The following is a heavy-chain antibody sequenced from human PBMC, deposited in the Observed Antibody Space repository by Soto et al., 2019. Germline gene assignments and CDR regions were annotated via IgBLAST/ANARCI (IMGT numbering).Heavy chain of an antibody. CDR1: GFTFSTYG. D-gene: IGHD3-3*01. CDR3: ARDRYLEWPLEY. V-gene: IGHV3-33*01. CDR2: IWYDGGNK. Sequence: QVQMVESGGGVVQPGRSLRLSCAASGFTFSTYGLHWVRQAPGRGLEWVALIWYDGGNKYYADSVKGRFTISRDNSKNTLYLQMNSLRAEGTAIYYCARDRYLEWPLEYWGQGALVTVSS. J-gene: IGHJ4*02.